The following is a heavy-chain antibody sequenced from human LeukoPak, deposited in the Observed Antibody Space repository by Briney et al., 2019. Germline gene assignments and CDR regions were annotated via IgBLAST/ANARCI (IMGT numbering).Heavy chain of an antibody. CDR1: GFTFSSYW. Sequence: GGSLRLSCAASGFTFSSYWTSWVRQAPGKGLEWVANIKRDGSEKYYVDSVKGRFTISRDNAKNSLYLQMNSLRAEDTAVYYCAREGPRGNSQFDYWGQGTLVTVST. J-gene: IGHJ4*02. CDR3: AREGPRGNSQFDY. CDR2: IKRDGSEK. V-gene: IGHV3-7*03. D-gene: IGHD2/OR15-2a*01.